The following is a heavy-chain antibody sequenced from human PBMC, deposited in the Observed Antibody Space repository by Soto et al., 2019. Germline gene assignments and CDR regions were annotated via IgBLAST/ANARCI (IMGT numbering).Heavy chain of an antibody. J-gene: IGHJ4*02. CDR3: ARKPYSSSWSDY. D-gene: IGHD6-13*01. CDR1: GFNFGNYA. CDR2: ISSSGSTI. Sequence: GGSQRLSCAASGFNFGNYAMSWVRQAPGKGLEWVSYISSSGSTIYYADSVKGRFTISRDNAKNSLYLQMNSLRAEDTAVYYCARKPYSSSWSDYWGQGTLVTVSS. V-gene: IGHV3-11*01.